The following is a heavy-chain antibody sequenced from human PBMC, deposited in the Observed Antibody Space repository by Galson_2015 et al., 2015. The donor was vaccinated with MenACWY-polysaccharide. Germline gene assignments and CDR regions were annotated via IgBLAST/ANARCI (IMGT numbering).Heavy chain of an antibody. D-gene: IGHD2/OR15-2a*01. Sequence: SLRLSCAASGFTFSSYGMHWVRQAPGKGLEWVAVTSYDGRNKFYADSVKGRFTISRDNSKNTLYLQMNSLKPEDTAVYYCAKDVLIVPFASRWFDPWGQGTLVTASS. J-gene: IGHJ5*02. CDR2: TSYDGRNK. CDR1: GFTFSSYG. V-gene: IGHV3-30*18. CDR3: AKDVLIVPFASRWFDP.